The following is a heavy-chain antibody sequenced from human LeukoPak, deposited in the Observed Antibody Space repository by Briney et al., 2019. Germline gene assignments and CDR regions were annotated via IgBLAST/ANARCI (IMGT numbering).Heavy chain of an antibody. CDR2: IYYSGST. CDR3: ALSGYDSDY. Sequence: PSETLSLTCTVSGGSISSSSYYWGWIRQPPGKGLEWIGSIYYSGSTYYTPSLKSRVTISVETSKNQFSLKLSSVTAADTAVYYCALSGYDSDYWGQGTLVTVSS. CDR1: GGSISSSSYY. D-gene: IGHD5-12*01. V-gene: IGHV4-39*01. J-gene: IGHJ4*02.